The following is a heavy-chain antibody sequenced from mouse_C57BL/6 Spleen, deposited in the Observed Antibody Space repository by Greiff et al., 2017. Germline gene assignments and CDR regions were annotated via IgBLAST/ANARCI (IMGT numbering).Heavy chain of an antibody. J-gene: IGHJ2*01. CDR3: ARRAPLYDYDGYYFDY. V-gene: IGHV8-12*01. CDR2: IYWDDDK. Sequence: QVQLKESGPGILQSSQTLSLTCSFSGFSLSTSGMGVSWIRQPSGKGLEWLAHIYWDDDKRYNQSLKSRLTISKDTSRNQVFLKITSVDTADTATYYCARRAPLYDYDGYYFDYWGQGTTLTVSS. D-gene: IGHD2-4*01. CDR1: GFSLSTSGMG.